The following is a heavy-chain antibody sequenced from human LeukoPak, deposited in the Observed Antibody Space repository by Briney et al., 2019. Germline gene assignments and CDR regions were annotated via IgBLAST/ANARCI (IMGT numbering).Heavy chain of an antibody. Sequence: GGSQRLSCAASGFTFSRYSMNGVRQAPGKGLEWVSSISSSSSYIYDTDSVKGRFTISRDNAKNSLYLQMNSLWAEDTAVYYCARGGIRFLEWLLSLCWGQGTLVTVSS. D-gene: IGHD3-3*01. CDR3: ARGGIRFLEWLLSLC. CDR1: GFTFSRYS. J-gene: IGHJ4*02. V-gene: IGHV3-21*01. CDR2: ISSSSSYI.